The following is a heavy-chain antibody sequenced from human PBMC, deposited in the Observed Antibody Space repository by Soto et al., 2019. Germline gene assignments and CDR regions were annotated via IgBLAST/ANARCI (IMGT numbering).Heavy chain of an antibody. CDR2: IYTSGST. J-gene: IGHJ4*02. V-gene: IGHV4-4*07. CDR1: GGSISSYY. D-gene: IGHD6-19*01. CDR3: ARDPLRMDSSGGSFDY. Sequence: SETLSLTCTVSGGSISSYYWSWIRQPAGKGLEWIGRIYTSGSTNYNPSLKGRVTMSVDTSKNQFSLKLSSVTAADTAVYYCARDPLRMDSSGGSFDYWGQGTLVTVSS.